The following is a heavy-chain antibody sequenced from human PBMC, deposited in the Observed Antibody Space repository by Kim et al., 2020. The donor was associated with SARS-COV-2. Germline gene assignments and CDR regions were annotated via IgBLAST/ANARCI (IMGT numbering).Heavy chain of an antibody. CDR3: ARAGYGSGSSIHYYYYYGMDV. CDR1: GFTFSSYS. Sequence: GGSLRLSCAASGFTFSSYSMNWVRQAPGKGLEWVSSISSSSSYIYYADSVKGRFTISRDNAKNSLYLQMNSLKAEDTAVYYCARAGYGSGSSIHYYYYYGMDVWGQGTTVTVSS. V-gene: IGHV3-21*01. D-gene: IGHD3-10*01. J-gene: IGHJ6*02. CDR2: ISSSSSYI.